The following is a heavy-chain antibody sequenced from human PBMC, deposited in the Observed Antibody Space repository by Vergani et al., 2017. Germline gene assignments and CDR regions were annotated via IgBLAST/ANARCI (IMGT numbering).Heavy chain of an antibody. CDR3: AREGFYDYVWGSYRLRGGYYFDY. CDR2: INAGNGNT. Sequence: QVQLVQSGAEVKKPGASVKVSCKASGYTFTSYAMHWVRQAPGQRLEWMGWINAGNGNTKYSQKFQGRVTITRDTSASTAYMELSSLRSEDTAVHYCAREGFYDYVWGSYRLRGGYYFDYWGQGTLVTVSS. CDR1: GYTFTSYA. V-gene: IGHV1-3*01. D-gene: IGHD3-16*02. J-gene: IGHJ4*02.